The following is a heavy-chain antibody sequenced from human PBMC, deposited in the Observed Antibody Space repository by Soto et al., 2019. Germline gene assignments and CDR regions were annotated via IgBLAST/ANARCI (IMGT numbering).Heavy chain of an antibody. CDR3: ARGGSVTSFDY. J-gene: IGHJ4*02. Sequence: QITLKESGPTLVKPTQTLTLTCTFSGFSLSTSGVGVGWIRQPPGKALEWLALIYWDDDKRYSPSLKSRLTITKDTSTNQVVLTITNMDPVDTATYFCARGGSVTSFDYWGQGTLVTVSS. V-gene: IGHV2-5*02. CDR1: GFSLSTSGVG. D-gene: IGHD4-17*01. CDR2: IYWDDDK.